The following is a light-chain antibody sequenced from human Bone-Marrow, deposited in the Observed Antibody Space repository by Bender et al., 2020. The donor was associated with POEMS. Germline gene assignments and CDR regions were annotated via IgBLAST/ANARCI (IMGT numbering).Light chain of an antibody. J-gene: IGLJ2*01. CDR3: TAWDDSLSGPV. Sequence: QSALTQPASVSGSPGQSITISCIGTSSDVGSYHLVSWYQQYPGKAPKLLIYEVTKRPSGVSDRFSGSKSGNTASLIISGLQTGDEADYYCTAWDDSLSGPVFGGGTKLTVL. CDR1: SSDVGSYHL. V-gene: IGLV2-23*02. CDR2: EVT.